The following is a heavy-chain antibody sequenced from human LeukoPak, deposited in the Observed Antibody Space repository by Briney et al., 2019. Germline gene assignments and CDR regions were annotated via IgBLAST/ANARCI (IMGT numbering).Heavy chain of an antibody. J-gene: IGHJ4*02. CDR1: GFTFSSYG. CDR2: INQDGSEK. D-gene: IGHD6-13*01. Sequence: GGSLRLSCAASGFTFSSYGMNWVRQAPGKGLEWVANINQDGSEKIYVDSVKGRFIVSRDNTKNSLYLQMNSLRAEDTAVYYRSRDRYTSSWYFDYWGQGTLVTVSS. V-gene: IGHV3-7*05. CDR3: SRDRYTSSWYFDY.